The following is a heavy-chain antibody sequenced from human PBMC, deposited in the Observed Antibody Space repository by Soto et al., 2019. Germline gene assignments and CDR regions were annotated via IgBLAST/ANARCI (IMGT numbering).Heavy chain of an antibody. CDR2: IYYSGST. Sequence: SETLSLTCTVSGGSISSYYWSWIRQPPGKGLEWIGYIYYSGSTNYNPSLKSRVTISVDTSKNQFSLKLSSVTAADTAVYYCARDGGSGNWNSFDYWGQGTLVTVSS. CDR3: ARDGGSGNWNSFDY. CDR1: GGSISSYY. J-gene: IGHJ4*02. D-gene: IGHD1-20*01. V-gene: IGHV4-59*01.